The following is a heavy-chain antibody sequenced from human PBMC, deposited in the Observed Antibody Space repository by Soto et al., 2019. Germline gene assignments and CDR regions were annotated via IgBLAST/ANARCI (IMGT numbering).Heavy chain of an antibody. CDR2: IDHSGST. Sequence: ETLSLTCAVYGGSFSAYYWSWIRQPPGKGLEWIGEIDHSGSTNYNPSLESRVTISVDTSKNQSSLKVSSVTAADTAVYHCARTDRAIFYGMDVWGQGTTVTVSS. D-gene: IGHD3-22*01. V-gene: IGHV4-34*01. CDR3: ARTDRAIFYGMDV. J-gene: IGHJ6*02. CDR1: GGSFSAYY.